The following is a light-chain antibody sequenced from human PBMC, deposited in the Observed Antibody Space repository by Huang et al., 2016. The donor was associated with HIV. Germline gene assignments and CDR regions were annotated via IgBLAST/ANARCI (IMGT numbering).Light chain of an antibody. Sequence: EVVLTQSPPTLSLFPGETATLSCWASQTIGTYVAWYQQRPGQGPRLLIYDGSNRAAGDPARISGAGSGTTFTLSISGLESEDFGVYYCQQRRSWPLTFGGGTKVEV. V-gene: IGKV3-11*01. J-gene: IGKJ4*01. CDR3: QQRRSWPLT. CDR1: QTIGTY. CDR2: DGS.